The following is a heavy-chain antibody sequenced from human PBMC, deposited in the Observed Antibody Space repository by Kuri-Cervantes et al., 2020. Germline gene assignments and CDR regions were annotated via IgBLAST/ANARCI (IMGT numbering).Heavy chain of an antibody. J-gene: IGHJ5*02. V-gene: IGHV3-7*01. CDR1: GFTFSNYW. CDR3: VRCDGGRYFDP. CDR2: IKQDGSEK. D-gene: IGHD5-24*01. Sequence: ETLSLTCAASGFTFSNYWMSWVRQAPGKGLEWVANIKQDGSEKYYVDSVRGRFTVSRDNANNSLYLQMSSLRVEDTAVYYCVRCDGGRYFDPWGQGTLVTVSS.